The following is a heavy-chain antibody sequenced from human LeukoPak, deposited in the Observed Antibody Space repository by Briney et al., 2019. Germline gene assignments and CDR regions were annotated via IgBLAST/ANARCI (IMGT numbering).Heavy chain of an antibody. D-gene: IGHD2-15*01. J-gene: IGHJ6*02. Sequence: PGGSLRLSCAASGFTFSSYGMHWVRQAPGKGLEWVAVIWYDGSNKYYADSVKGRFTISRDNSKNTLYLQMNSLRAEDTAVYYCARDVVGGYYYYYYGMDVWGQGTTVTVSS. CDR1: GFTFSSYG. CDR3: ARDVVGGYYYYYYGMDV. V-gene: IGHV3-33*01. CDR2: IWYDGSNK.